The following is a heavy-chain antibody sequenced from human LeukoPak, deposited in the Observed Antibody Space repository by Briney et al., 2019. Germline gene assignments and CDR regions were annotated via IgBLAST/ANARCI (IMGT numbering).Heavy chain of an antibody. CDR1: GGLISSSRYH. CDR2: IYYSGST. V-gene: IGHV4-39*01. D-gene: IGHD3-10*01. CDR3: ASPLWFGELGGSYGFDV. Sequence: PSEALALPCTVSGGLISSSRYHWRWIRQPPGKGVEWLGSIYYSGSTYYNPSLKSRVTISVDTSKNQFSLKLSSVTAADTAVYYCASPLWFGELGGSYGFDVWGQGTMVTVSS. J-gene: IGHJ3*01.